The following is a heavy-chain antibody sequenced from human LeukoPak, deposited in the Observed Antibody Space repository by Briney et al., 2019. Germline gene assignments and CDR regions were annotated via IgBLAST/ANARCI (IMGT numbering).Heavy chain of an antibody. V-gene: IGHV3-11*01. CDR1: GFTFSDYY. J-gene: IGHJ6*02. Sequence: GGSLRLSCAASGFTFSDYYMTWLRQAPGKGLEWLSYISNSGDTVFYADSVKGRFTVSRDNAKRSLYLQIESLRDDDTAVYHCALGTINKDFYFGMDVWGQGTTVTVSS. CDR2: ISNSGDTV. D-gene: IGHD2-8*01. CDR3: ALGTINKDFYFGMDV.